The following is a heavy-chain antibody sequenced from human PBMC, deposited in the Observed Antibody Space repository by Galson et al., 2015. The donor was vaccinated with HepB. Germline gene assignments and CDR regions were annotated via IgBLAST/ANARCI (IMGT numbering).Heavy chain of an antibody. J-gene: IGHJ4*02. CDR3: ARDTISGDFWSGCIDY. D-gene: IGHD3-3*01. CDR2: IWYDGSNK. Sequence: SLRLSCAASGFTFSSYGMHWVRQAPGKGLEWVAVIWYDGSNKYYADSVKGRFTISRDNSKNTLYLQMNSLRAEDTAVYYCARDTISGDFWSGCIDYWGQGTLVTVSS. V-gene: IGHV3-33*01. CDR1: GFTFSSYG.